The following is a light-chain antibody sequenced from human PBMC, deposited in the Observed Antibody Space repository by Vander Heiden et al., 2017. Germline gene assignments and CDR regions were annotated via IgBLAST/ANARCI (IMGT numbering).Light chain of an antibody. V-gene: IGLV3-19*01. Sequence: SSELTQDPAVSVALGQTVRITCQGDSLRSYYASWYQQKPGQAPVLVIDGKNNRPSGIPDRFSGSSSGNKASFNITGAQAEDEADYYCNYRDSSGNHLVFGGGTKLTVL. CDR2: GKN. CDR1: SLRSYY. J-gene: IGLJ2*01. CDR3: NYRDSSGNHLV.